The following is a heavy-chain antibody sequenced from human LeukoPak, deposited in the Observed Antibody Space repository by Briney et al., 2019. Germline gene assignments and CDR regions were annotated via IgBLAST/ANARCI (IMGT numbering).Heavy chain of an antibody. V-gene: IGHV4-30-2*01. CDR1: GGSISSGGYY. Sequence: PSQTLSLTCTVSGGSISSGGYYWSWIRQPPGKGLEWIGYIYHSGSTYYNPSLKSRVTISVDRSKNQFSLKLSSVTAADTAVYYCARDPPNYSSQADRGEYWGQGTLVTVSS. D-gene: IGHD6-13*01. CDR2: IYHSGST. J-gene: IGHJ4*02. CDR3: ARDPPNYSSQADRGEY.